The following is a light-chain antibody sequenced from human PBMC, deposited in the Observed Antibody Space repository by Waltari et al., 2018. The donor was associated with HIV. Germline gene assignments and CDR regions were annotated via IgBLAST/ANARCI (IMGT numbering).Light chain of an antibody. V-gene: IGKV2-28*01. CDR3: MEALQTPT. CDR1: QSLLHSNGYNY. Sequence: IVVTQSPLSLPVTPGEPASISCRSSQSLLHSNGYNYLDWYLQKPGQSPQLLIYLGSNRASGVPDRFSGSGSGTDCTLKISRVEAEDVGVYYCMEALQTPTFGQGTKVEIK. CDR2: LGS. J-gene: IGKJ1*01.